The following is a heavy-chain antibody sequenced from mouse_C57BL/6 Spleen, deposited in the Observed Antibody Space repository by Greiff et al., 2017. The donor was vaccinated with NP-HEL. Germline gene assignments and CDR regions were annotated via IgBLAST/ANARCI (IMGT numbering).Heavy chain of an antibody. Sequence: QVQLQQSGAELVRPGTSVKVSCKASGYAFTNYLIEWVKQRPGQGLEWIGVINPGSGGTHYNEKFQGKATLTADKSSRTAYMQLSSLTSEYSAVYFCAREGEYYGPSYWGQGTLVTVSA. J-gene: IGHJ3*01. V-gene: IGHV1-54*01. CDR1: GYAFTNYL. D-gene: IGHD1-1*02. CDR2: INPGSGGT. CDR3: AREGEYYGPSY.